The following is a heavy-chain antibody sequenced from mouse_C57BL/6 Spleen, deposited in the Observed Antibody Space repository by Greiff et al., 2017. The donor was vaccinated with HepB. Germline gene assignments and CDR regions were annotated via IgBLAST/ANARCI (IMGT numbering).Heavy chain of an antibody. CDR2: IYPGSGST. CDR3: GFNTTVVGDFDV. D-gene: IGHD1-1*01. V-gene: IGHV1-55*01. J-gene: IGHJ1*03. Sequence: QVQLQQPGAELVKPGASVKMSCKASGYTFTSYWITWEKQRPGQGLEWIGDIYPGSGSTNYNEKFKSKATLTVDTSSSTAYMQLSSLTSEDSAVYYCGFNTTVVGDFDVWGTGTTVTVSS. CDR1: GYTFTSYW.